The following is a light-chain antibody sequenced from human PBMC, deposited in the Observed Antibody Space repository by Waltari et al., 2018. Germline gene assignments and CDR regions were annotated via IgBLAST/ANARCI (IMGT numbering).Light chain of an antibody. CDR2: KAS. CDR3: QHYNSYSKT. V-gene: IGKV1-5*03. Sequence: DIQMTQSPSTLSASVGDRVTITCRAGQSISSWLAWYQQQPGKSPTPRIYKASSLESGVPSRFSGSGSGTAFTLTISSLQTDDLATYFCQHYNSYSKTFGQGSKVEVK. J-gene: IGKJ1*01. CDR1: QSISSW.